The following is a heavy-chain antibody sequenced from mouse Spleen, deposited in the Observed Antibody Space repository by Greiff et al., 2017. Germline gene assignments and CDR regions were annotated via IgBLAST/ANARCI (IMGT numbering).Heavy chain of an antibody. CDR1: GYTFTSYW. D-gene: IGHD2-2*01. CDR2: IYPGNSAS. V-gene: IGHV1-5*01. J-gene: IGHJ3*01. CDR3: TREDGYDVLFAY. Sequence: EVKLKESGTVLARPGASVTMSCKASGYTFTSYWMHWVKQRPGQGLEWIGAIYPGNSASSYNQKFKGKAKLPAVTSTSTAYMEVNILTNEDSAVYYCTREDGYDVLFAYWGQGALVTVSA.